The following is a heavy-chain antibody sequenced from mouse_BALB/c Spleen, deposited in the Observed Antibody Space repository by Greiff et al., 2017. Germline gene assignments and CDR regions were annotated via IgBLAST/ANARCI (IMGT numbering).Heavy chain of an antibody. Sequence: EVHLVESGGGLVQPGGSLRLSCATSGFTFTDYYMSWVRQPPGKALEWLGFIRNKANGYTTEYSASVTGRFTISRDNSHSILYLQMNTLRAEDSATYFCASSSSYGWYFDVWGAGTTVTVSS. J-gene: IGHJ1*01. CDR3: ASSSSYGWYFDV. D-gene: IGHD1-1*01. V-gene: IGHV7-3*02. CDR1: GFTFTDYY. CDR2: IRNKANGYTT.